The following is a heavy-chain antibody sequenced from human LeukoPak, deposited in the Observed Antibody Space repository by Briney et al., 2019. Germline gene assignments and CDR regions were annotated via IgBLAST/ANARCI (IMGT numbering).Heavy chain of an antibody. D-gene: IGHD6-13*01. CDR2: ISNSGGST. V-gene: IGHV3-23*01. CDR3: ARDGGSSWYSWFDP. CDR1: GFTFSSYA. J-gene: IGHJ5*02. Sequence: PGGSLRLSCAASGFTFSSYAMSWVRQAPGKGLEWVSSISNSGGSTYHADSVKGRFTISRDNSKNTLYLQMNSLRAEDTALYYCARDGGSSWYSWFDPWGQGTLVTVSS.